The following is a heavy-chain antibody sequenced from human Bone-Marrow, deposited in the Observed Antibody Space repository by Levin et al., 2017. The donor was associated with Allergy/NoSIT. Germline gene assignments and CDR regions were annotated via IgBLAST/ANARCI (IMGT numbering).Heavy chain of an antibody. CDR1: GFSVSSNY. J-gene: IGHJ4*02. V-gene: IGHV3-53*01. CDR2: IYSRGST. Sequence: GGSLRLSCAASGFSVSSNYMSWVRQAPGKGLECVSVIYSRGSTYYADSVKGRFTISRDNSKNTLYLQMNSLRAEDTAVYYCARKTDSSGSGDYWGQGTLVTVSS. D-gene: IGHD3-22*01. CDR3: ARKTDSSGSGDY.